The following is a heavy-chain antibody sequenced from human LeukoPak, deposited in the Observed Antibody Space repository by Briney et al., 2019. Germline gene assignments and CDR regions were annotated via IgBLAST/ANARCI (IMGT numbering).Heavy chain of an antibody. D-gene: IGHD5-18*01. CDR2: IIPIFGTA. J-gene: IGHJ4*02. CDR1: GGTFSSYA. V-gene: IGHV1-69*01. Sequence: SVKVSCKASGGTFSSYAISWVRQAPGQGLEWMGGIIPIFGTANYAQKFQGRVTITADESTSTAYMELSSLRSEDMAVYYCARERGRNSYGFDYWGQGTLVTVSS. CDR3: ARERGRNSYGFDY.